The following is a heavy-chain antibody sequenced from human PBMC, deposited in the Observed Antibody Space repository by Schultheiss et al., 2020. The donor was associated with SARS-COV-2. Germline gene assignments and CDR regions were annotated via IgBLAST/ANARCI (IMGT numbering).Heavy chain of an antibody. V-gene: IGHV3-64*04. Sequence: GGSLRLSCSASGFTFSSYAMHWVRQAPGKGLEYVSAISSNGGSTYYADSVKGRFTISRDNSKNTLYLQMNSLRAEDTAVYYCARGPPQQWLGTGLRYYFDYWGQGTLVTVSS. CDR1: GFTFSSYA. D-gene: IGHD6-19*01. J-gene: IGHJ4*02. CDR2: ISSNGGST. CDR3: ARGPPQQWLGTGLRYYFDY.